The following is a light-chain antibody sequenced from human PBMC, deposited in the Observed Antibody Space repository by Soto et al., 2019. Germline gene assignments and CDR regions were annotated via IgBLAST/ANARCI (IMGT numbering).Light chain of an antibody. V-gene: IGKV2-28*01. CDR1: QSLLHSDGYNY. Sequence: DIVMTQSPLSLPVTPGEPASISCRSSQSLLHSDGYNYLDWYLQKPGQSPQLLIYLGSNRASGVPDRFSGSGSGTDFTLKISRVEAEDVGVYYCMQARQTPPQFTFGPGTKVDIK. CDR2: LGS. J-gene: IGKJ3*01. CDR3: MQARQTPPQFT.